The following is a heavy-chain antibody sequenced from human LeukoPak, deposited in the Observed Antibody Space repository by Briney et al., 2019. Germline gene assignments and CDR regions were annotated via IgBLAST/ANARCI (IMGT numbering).Heavy chain of an antibody. V-gene: IGHV1-69*05. CDR3: ARGVEMATAPFFDY. D-gene: IGHD5-24*01. J-gene: IGHJ4*02. CDR1: GGTFSSYA. CDR2: IIPISGTA. Sequence: ASVKVSCKASGGTFSSYAISWVRQAPGQGLEWMGGIIPISGTANYAQKFQGRVTITTDESTSTAYMELSSLRSEDTAVYYCARGVEMATAPFFDYWGQGTLVTVSS.